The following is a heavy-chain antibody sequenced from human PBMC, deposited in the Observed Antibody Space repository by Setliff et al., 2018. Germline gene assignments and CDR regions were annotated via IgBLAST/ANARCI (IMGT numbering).Heavy chain of an antibody. D-gene: IGHD6-6*01. J-gene: IGHJ4*02. V-gene: IGHV3-7*03. Sequence: GGSLRLSCAASGFTFSNHWMTWVRQAPGKGLGWVANIKQDGSDKYYVGSVKGRFTISRDNAKNSLYLQMSSLRAEDTAVYYCARWTARAVDYWGQGTLVTVSS. CDR2: IKQDGSDK. CDR3: ARWTARAVDY. CDR1: GFTFSNHW.